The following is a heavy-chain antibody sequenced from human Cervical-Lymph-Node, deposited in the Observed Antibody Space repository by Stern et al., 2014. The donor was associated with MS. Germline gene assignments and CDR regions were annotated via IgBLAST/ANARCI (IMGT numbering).Heavy chain of an antibody. Sequence: VQLVESGAEVKKPGTSVKVSCKASGGTFSSYAISWVRQAPGQGLERMGGIIPIFGTANSAQKFQGRVTITADESTSTAYMELSSLRSEDTAVYYCARGSRYCSGGSCYWGQGTLVTVSS. CDR2: IIPIFGTA. CDR3: ARGSRYCSGGSCY. V-gene: IGHV1-69*01. J-gene: IGHJ4*02. D-gene: IGHD2-15*01. CDR1: GGTFSSYA.